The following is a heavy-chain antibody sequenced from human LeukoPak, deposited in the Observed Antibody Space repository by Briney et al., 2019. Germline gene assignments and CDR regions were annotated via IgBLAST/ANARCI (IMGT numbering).Heavy chain of an antibody. V-gene: IGHV5-51*01. CDR2: IYPGDSDI. Sequence: GESLKISCKGSGYSFSSYWIVWLRQMPGQGLEWMGIIYPGDSDIRYSSSFQGHITISADKSISTAYLQWSSLKASDTAMYYCARRRYYGSGGYRAPFDYWGQGTLVTVSS. D-gene: IGHD3-10*01. CDR1: GYSFSSYW. CDR3: ARRRYYGSGGYRAPFDY. J-gene: IGHJ4*02.